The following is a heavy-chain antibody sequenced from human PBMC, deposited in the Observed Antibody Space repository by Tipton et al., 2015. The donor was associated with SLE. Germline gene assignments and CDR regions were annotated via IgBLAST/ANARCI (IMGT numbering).Heavy chain of an antibody. CDR1: GGSISTNTYF. CDR3: ARSSATGFYYMDV. Sequence: TLSLTCTVSGGSISTNTYFWGWIRQPPGKGLEWIGYIYYSGSTNYNPSLKSRVTISVDTSKNEFSLKLSSVTAADTAVYYCARSSATGFYYMDVWGKGTTVTVSS. D-gene: IGHD3-10*01. J-gene: IGHJ6*03. V-gene: IGHV4-61*05. CDR2: IYYSGST.